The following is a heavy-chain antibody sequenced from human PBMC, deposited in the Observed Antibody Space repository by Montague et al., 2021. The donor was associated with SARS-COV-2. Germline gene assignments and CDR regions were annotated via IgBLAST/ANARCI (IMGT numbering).Heavy chain of an antibody. CDR1: GGSISSSSYY. CDR2: IFYSGST. D-gene: IGHD3-10*01. CDR3: ASMVRAQVYYFDY. Sequence: SETLSLTCTVSGGSISSSSYYWGWIRQPPGEELEWIGSIFYSGSTDYNPSLKSRVTISVDTSKNQFSLKLSSVTAADTAVYYCASMVRAQVYYFDYWGQGTLVTVSS. J-gene: IGHJ4*02. V-gene: IGHV4-39*01.